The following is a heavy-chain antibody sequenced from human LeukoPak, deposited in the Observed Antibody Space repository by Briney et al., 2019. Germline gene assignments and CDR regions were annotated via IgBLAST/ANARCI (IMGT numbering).Heavy chain of an antibody. Sequence: PSETLSLTCTVSGGSISSYYWSWIRQPPGKGLEWIGYIYYSGSTNYNPSLKSRVTISVDTSKNQFSLKLSSVTAADTAVYYCARGIAAAGSDYYSYYLDVWGKGTTVTVSS. CDR1: GGSISSYY. CDR3: ARGIAAAGSDYYSYYLDV. V-gene: IGHV4-59*01. CDR2: IYYSGST. J-gene: IGHJ6*03. D-gene: IGHD6-13*01.